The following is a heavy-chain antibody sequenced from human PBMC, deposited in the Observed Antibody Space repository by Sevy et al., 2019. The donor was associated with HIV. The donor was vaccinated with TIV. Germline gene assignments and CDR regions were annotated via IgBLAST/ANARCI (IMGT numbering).Heavy chain of an antibody. CDR1: GFTFSDYY. J-gene: IGHJ4*02. CDR3: ARVENLEWSPNSPDYFDY. D-gene: IGHD3-3*01. Sequence: GGSLRLSCAASGFTFSDYYMTWIRQAPGKGLEWVSYISSSGSTISNADFVKGRLTISRDNAKNSLFLQMNSLRAEDTAVYYCARVENLEWSPNSPDYFDYWGQGTLVTVSS. V-gene: IGHV3-11*01. CDR2: ISSSGSTI.